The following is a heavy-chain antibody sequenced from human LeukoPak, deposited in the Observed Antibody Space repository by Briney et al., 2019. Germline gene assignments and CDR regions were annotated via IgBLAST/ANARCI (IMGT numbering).Heavy chain of an antibody. CDR1: GCTVSSYA. J-gene: IGHJ6*02. V-gene: IGHV1-69*01. Sequence: GSSVKVSCKASGCTVSSYAICRVRQAPGQWLEWMGGIIPIFGTANYAQKFQGRVTITADESTSTAYMELSSLSSEDTAVYYCARDHCSGGSCYSNYYYGMDVWGQGTTVTVSS. CDR2: IIPIFGTA. D-gene: IGHD2-15*01. CDR3: ARDHCSGGSCYSNYYYGMDV.